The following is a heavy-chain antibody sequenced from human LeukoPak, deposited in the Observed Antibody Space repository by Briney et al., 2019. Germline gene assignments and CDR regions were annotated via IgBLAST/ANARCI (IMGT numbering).Heavy chain of an antibody. V-gene: IGHV3-23*01. CDR1: GFTFTSYA. J-gene: IGHJ4*02. CDR2: ISGSGGST. Sequence: GGSLRLSSAASGFTFTSYAMSWVRQDPGKGLEWVSAISGSGGSTYYADSVKGRFTISRDNSKDTLYLQMNSLRAEDTAVYYCAKFEDYYYSSGYYDYWGQGTLVTVSS. D-gene: IGHD3-22*01. CDR3: AKFEDYYYSSGYYDY.